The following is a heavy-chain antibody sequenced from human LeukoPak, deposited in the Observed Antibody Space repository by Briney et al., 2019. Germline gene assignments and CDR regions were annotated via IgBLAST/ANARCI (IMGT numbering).Heavy chain of an antibody. Sequence: GASVTVSCMASVYTFTYCDINWVGQATGKGGEGMGWMNPNSGNTGYGQSFQGRITMTRDISIGTAYMELSNLTSEDTAIYYCTRGSSGRRDNWGQGTLVTVSA. CDR1: VYTFTYCD. V-gene: IGHV1-8*01. D-gene: IGHD6-19*01. CDR3: TRGSSGRRDN. J-gene: IGHJ4*02. CDR2: MNPNSGNT.